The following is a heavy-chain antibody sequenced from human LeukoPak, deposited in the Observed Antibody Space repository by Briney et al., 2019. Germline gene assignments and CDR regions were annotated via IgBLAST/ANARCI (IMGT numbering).Heavy chain of an antibody. J-gene: IGHJ4*02. Sequence: SETLSLTCAVYGGSFSGYYWSWIRQPPGKGLEWIGEINHSGSTNYNPSLKSRVTISVDTSKNQFSLKLSSVTAADTAVYYCARVGDSAAANTLYYFDYWGQGTLVTVSS. D-gene: IGHD6-13*01. V-gene: IGHV4-34*01. CDR3: ARVGDSAAANTLYYFDY. CDR1: GGSFSGYY. CDR2: INHSGST.